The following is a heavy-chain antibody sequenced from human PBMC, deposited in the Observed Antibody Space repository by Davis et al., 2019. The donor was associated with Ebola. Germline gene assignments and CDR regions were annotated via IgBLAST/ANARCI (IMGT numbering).Heavy chain of an antibody. Sequence: SETLSLTCAVYGGSFSGYYWSWIRQPPGKGLEWIGYIYYSGSTYYNPSLKSRVTISVDTSKNQFSLKLSSVTAADTAVYYCARLLTYYYGSGSYQSPYFFDYWGQGTLVTVSS. CDR3: ARLLTYYYGSGSYQSPYFFDY. CDR2: IYYSGST. D-gene: IGHD3-10*01. CDR1: GGSFSGYY. J-gene: IGHJ4*02. V-gene: IGHV4-34*01.